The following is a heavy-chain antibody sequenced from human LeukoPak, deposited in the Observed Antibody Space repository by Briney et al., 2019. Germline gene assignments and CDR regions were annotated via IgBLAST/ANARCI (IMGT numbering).Heavy chain of an antibody. D-gene: IGHD6-6*01. CDR3: ARVYSSSSKTHYYYYMDV. V-gene: IGHV4-34*01. CDR1: GGSFSGYY. CDR2: INHSGST. J-gene: IGHJ6*03. Sequence: PSETLSPTCAVYGGSFSGYYWSWIRQPPGKGLEWMGEINHSGSTNYNPSLKSRVTISVDTSKNQFSLKLSSVTAADTAVYYCARVYSSSSKTHYYYYMDVWGKGTTVTVSS.